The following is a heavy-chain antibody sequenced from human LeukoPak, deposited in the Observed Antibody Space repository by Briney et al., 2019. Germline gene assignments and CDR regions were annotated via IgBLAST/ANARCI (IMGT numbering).Heavy chain of an antibody. D-gene: IGHD3-22*01. CDR1: GITLSNYG. CDR3: AKRGVVIRVILVGFHKEAYYFDS. CDR2: ISGSGGGT. J-gene: IGHJ4*02. V-gene: IGHV3-23*01. Sequence: PGGSLRLSFAVSGITLSNYGMSWVPQAPGEGLEWVAGISGSGGGTKYGDSVKGRFTISRDNPKHTIYLQMDSLRAEDMAVYFCAKRGVVIRVILVGFHKEAYYFDSWGQGAVVTVSS.